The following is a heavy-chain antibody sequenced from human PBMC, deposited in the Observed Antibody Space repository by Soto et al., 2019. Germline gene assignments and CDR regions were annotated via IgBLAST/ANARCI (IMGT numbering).Heavy chain of an antibody. J-gene: IGHJ4*02. CDR2: FDPEDGET. CDR3: ARVAFYDFWNGYYKYFDY. D-gene: IGHD3-3*01. V-gene: IGHV1-24*01. CDR1: GYTLTELS. Sequence: ASVKVSCKVSGYTLTELSMHWVRQAPGKGLEWMGGFDPEDGETIYAQKFQGRVTMTEDTSTDTAYMELSSLRSEDTAVYYCARVAFYDFWNGYYKYFDYWGRGTLVTVSS.